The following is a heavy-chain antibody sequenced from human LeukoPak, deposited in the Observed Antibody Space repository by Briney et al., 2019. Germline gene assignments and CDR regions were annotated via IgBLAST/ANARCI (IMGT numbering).Heavy chain of an antibody. D-gene: IGHD4-17*01. Sequence: SGPTLVNPTQTLTLTCTFSGFSLTTSGVGVGWIRQPPGKALEWLALIYWDDNKLYNPSLKSRLTITKDTSKNQVVLTMTNMDPVDTATYYCAHYGDYRFMYYFDHWGQGTLVTVS. CDR2: IYWDDNK. CDR3: AHYGDYRFMYYFDH. CDR1: GFSLTTSGVG. J-gene: IGHJ4*02. V-gene: IGHV2-5*02.